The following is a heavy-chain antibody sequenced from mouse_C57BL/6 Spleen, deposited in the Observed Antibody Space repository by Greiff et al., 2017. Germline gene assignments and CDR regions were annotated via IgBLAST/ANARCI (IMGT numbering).Heavy chain of an antibody. V-gene: IGHV1-53*01. D-gene: IGHD2-1*01. J-gene: IGHJ4*01. CDR2: INPSNGGT. CDR1: GYTFTSYW. CDR3: ARSGGNYYYAMDY. Sequence: VQLQQPGTELVKPGASVKLSCKASGYTFTSYWMHWVKQRPGQGLEWIGNINPSNGGTNYNEKFKSKATLTVDKSSSTAYMQLSSLTSEDSAVYYCARSGGNYYYAMDYWGQGTSVTVSS.